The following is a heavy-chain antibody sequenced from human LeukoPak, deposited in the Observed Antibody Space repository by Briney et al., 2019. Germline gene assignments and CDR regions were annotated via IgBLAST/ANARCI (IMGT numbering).Heavy chain of an antibody. CDR1: GGSISRYY. V-gene: IGHV4-4*07. CDR3: ARGPLTFGGVIVIDDAFDI. CDR2: IYTSGST. D-gene: IGHD3-16*02. Sequence: SETLSLTCTVSGGSISRYYWSWIRQPAGKGLEWIGRIYTSGSTNYNPSLESRVTMSVDTSKNQFSLKLSSVTAADTAVYYCARGPLTFGGVIVIDDAFDIWGQGTMVTVSS. J-gene: IGHJ3*02.